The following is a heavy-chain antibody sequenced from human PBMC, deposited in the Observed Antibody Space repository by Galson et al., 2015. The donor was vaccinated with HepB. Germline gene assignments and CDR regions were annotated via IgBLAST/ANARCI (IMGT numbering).Heavy chain of an antibody. CDR2: IIPILGIA. V-gene: IGHV1-69*02. D-gene: IGHD4-17*01. Sequence: SVKVSCKASGGTFSSYTISWVRQAPGQGLEWMGRIIPILGIANYAQKFQGRVTITADKSTSTAYMELSSLRSEDTAVYYCAKSGIYGDYAPGQYFDLWGRGTLVTVSS. J-gene: IGHJ2*01. CDR3: AKSGIYGDYAPGQYFDL. CDR1: GGTFSSYT.